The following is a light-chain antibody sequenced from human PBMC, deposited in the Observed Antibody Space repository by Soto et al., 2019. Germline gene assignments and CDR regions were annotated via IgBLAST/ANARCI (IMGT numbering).Light chain of an antibody. V-gene: IGKV1-5*03. CDR1: QTISSW. J-gene: IGKJ1*01. CDR3: QQYNVYSWT. CDR2: EAS. Sequence: DIQMTQSPSTLSASVGDRVTITCRASQTISSWLAWYQQKPGKAPKLLIYEASSLQSGVPSRFSGSGSGTEFTLTISSLQPDDFATYYCQQYNVYSWTFGQGTKVEIK.